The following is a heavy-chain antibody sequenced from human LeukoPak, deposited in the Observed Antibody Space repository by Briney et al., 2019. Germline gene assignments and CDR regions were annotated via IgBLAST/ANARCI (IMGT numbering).Heavy chain of an antibody. J-gene: IGHJ3*02. V-gene: IGHV1-2*04. Sequence: GASVKVSCKASGYTFTGYYMHWVRQAPGQGLEWMGWINPNSGGTNYAQKFQGWVTMTRDTSISTAYMELSRLRSDDTAVYYCARSGTTGPNDAFDIWGQGTMVTVSS. CDR2: INPNSGGT. D-gene: IGHD4-17*01. CDR3: ARSGTTGPNDAFDI. CDR1: GYTFTGYY.